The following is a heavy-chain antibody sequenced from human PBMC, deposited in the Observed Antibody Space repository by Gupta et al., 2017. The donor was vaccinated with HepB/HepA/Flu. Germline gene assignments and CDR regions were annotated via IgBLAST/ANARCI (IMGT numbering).Heavy chain of an antibody. CDR3: AHSLYYDILTGYYMGLGWFDP. Sequence: QITLKESGPTLVKPTQTLTLTCTFSGFSLSTSGVGVGWIRQPPGKALEWLALIYWNDDKRYSPSLKSRLTITKDTSKNQVVLTMTNMDPVDTATYYCAHSLYYDILTGYYMGLGWFDPWGQGTLVTVSS. CDR2: IYWNDDK. V-gene: IGHV2-5*01. CDR1: GFSLSTSGVG. J-gene: IGHJ5*02. D-gene: IGHD3-9*01.